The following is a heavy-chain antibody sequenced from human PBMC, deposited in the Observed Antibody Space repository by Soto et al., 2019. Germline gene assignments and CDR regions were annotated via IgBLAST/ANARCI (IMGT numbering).Heavy chain of an antibody. V-gene: IGHV3-7*03. CDR2: IKQDGSEK. D-gene: IGHD6-13*01. CDR1: GFTFSSYW. Sequence: PGGSLRLSCAASGFTFSSYWMSWVRQAPGKGLEWVANIKQDGSEKYYVDSVKGRFTISRDNAKNSLYLQMNSLRAEDTAVYYCARDRIAAKNAFDIWGQGTMVTVSS. CDR3: ARDRIAAKNAFDI. J-gene: IGHJ3*02.